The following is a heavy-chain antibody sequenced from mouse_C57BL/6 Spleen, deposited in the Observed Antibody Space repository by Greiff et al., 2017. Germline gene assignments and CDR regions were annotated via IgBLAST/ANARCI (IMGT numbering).Heavy chain of an antibody. CDR1: GYSFTDYN. CDR2: INPNYGTP. J-gene: IGHJ1*03. Sequence: VHVKQSGPELVKPGASVKISCKASGYSFTDYNMNWVKQSNGKSLEWIGVINPNYGTPSYNQKFKGKATLTVDQSSSTAYMQLNSLTSEDSAVYYCARSWDGYLPYWYFDVWGTGTTVTVSS. CDR3: ARSWDGYLPYWYFDV. D-gene: IGHD2-3*01. V-gene: IGHV1-39*01.